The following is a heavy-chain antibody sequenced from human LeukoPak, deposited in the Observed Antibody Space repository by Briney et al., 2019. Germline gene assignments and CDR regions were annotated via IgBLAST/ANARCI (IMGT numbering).Heavy chain of an antibody. CDR2: MSGGGGST. V-gene: IGHV3-23*01. CDR3: GKEDSSGYWFDY. J-gene: IGHJ4*02. Sequence: QTGGSLRLSWAASGFSFSIYGMSWVRQAPGRVLEWVLAMSGGGGSTYYAASVKGRFSISRDNSKNTLYLQLNTPRAEDTAVYYCGKEDSSGYWFDYWGQGTLVTVSS. D-gene: IGHD3-22*01. CDR1: GFSFSIYG.